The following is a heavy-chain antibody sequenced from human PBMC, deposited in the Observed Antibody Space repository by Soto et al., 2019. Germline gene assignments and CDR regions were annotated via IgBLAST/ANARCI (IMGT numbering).Heavy chain of an antibody. CDR1: GFTVSSNY. CDR2: IYSGGST. Sequence: GGSLRLSCAASGFTVSSNYMSWVRQAPGKGLEWVSVIYSGGSTYYADSVKGRFTISRDNSKNTLYLQMNSLRAEDTAVYYCARDSFVVPAAISTHYYYYGMDVWGQGTTVTVSS. V-gene: IGHV3-66*01. D-gene: IGHD2-2*01. CDR3: ARDSFVVPAAISTHYYYYGMDV. J-gene: IGHJ6*02.